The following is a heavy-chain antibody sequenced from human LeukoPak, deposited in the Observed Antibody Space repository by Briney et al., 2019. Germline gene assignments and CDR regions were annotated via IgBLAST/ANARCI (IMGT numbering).Heavy chain of an antibody. Sequence: ASVNVSCKAFGYTFTDYHMHWVRQAPGQGLEWMGWINPNSGDTNYAQKFQGRVTMTRDTTISTAYMELSGLRSDDTAVFYCATLMAHLDYWGQGTLVTVSS. CDR2: INPNSGDT. J-gene: IGHJ4*02. CDR3: ATLMAHLDY. D-gene: IGHD2-8*01. CDR1: GYTFTDYH. V-gene: IGHV1-2*02.